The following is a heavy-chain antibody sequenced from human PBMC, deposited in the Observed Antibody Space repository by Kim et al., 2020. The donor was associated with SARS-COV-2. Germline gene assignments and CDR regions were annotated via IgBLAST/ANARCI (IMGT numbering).Heavy chain of an antibody. CDR3: AALTTIQH. D-gene: IGHD4-17*01. Sequence: SRSYQYYAATGKGRFTISRNNDKNSLYLQMNRLRAEDTAVYYCAALTTIQHWGQGTLVTVSS. CDR2: SRSYQ. V-gene: IGHV3-21*01. J-gene: IGHJ1*01.